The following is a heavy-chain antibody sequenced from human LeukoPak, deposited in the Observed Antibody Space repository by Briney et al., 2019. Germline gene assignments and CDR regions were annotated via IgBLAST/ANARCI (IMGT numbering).Heavy chain of an antibody. CDR2: IYTSGST. Sequence: SETLSLTCTVSGGSISSGSYYWSWIRQPARKGLEWIGRIYTSGSTNYNPSLKSRVTISVDTSKSQFSLKLSSVTAADTAVYYCAREPLYCSGGSCYVGLGIDYWGQGTLVTVSS. J-gene: IGHJ4*02. CDR1: GGSISSGSYY. CDR3: AREPLYCSGGSCYVGLGIDY. D-gene: IGHD2-15*01. V-gene: IGHV4-61*02.